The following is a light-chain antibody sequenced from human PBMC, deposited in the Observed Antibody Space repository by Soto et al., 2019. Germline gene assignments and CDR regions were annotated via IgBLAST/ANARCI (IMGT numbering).Light chain of an antibody. CDR1: NSDVGSYNL. Sequence: QSALTQPASVSGSPGQSITISCTGTNSDVGSYNLVSWYQQHPGKAPKVIIYEVSERPSGVSDRFSGSKSGNTASLMISGLQADDEADYYCCSYAGSSTQSYVFGRGTKLTVL. CDR2: EVS. CDR3: CSYAGSSTQSYV. V-gene: IGLV2-23*02. J-gene: IGLJ2*01.